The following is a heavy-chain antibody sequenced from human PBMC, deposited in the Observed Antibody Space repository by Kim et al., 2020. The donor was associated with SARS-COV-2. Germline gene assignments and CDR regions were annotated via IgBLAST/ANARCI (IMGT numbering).Heavy chain of an antibody. D-gene: IGHD1-26*01. CDR3: ARSPTGGTWFDS. CDR2: INEKGGT. Sequence: SETLSLTCSVSGGSIGGYYWSWIRQTPGRGLEWIAYINEKGGTSYNPSLKSRVTISVDTSKKQFSLKVSSVTAADAAVYFCARSPTGGTWFDSWGQGTL. CDR1: GGSIGGYY. V-gene: IGHV4-59*13. J-gene: IGHJ5*02.